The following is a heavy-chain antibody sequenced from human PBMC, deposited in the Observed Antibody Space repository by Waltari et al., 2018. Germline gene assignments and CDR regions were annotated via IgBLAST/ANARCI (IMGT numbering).Heavy chain of an antibody. CDR2: IYHSGST. CDR3: ARGGFRGYYYDSSGNYFDY. CDR1: GGSFSGYY. J-gene: IGHJ4*02. V-gene: IGHV4-34*01. D-gene: IGHD3-22*01. Sequence: QVQLQQWGAGLLKPSETLSLTCAVYGGSFSGYYWSWIRQPPGKGLEWIGYIYHSGSTYYNPSLKSRVTISVDRSKNQFSLKLSSVTAADTAVYYCARGGFRGYYYDSSGNYFDYWGQGTLVTVSS.